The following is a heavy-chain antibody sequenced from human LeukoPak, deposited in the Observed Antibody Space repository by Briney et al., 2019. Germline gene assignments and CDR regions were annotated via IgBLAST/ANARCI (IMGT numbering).Heavy chain of an antibody. V-gene: IGHV3-21*01. CDR2: SSSSSRYI. CDR3: AREEAIGSSWYHTYYFDY. CDR1: GFTFSSYS. Sequence: GGSLRLPCAASGFTFSSYSMNWVREAPGTGQEWVSSSSSSSRYIYYADSVKGRFTISRDNAKNSLYLQMNSLRAEDTAVYYCAREEAIGSSWYHTYYFDYWGQGTLVTVSS. J-gene: IGHJ4*02. D-gene: IGHD6-13*01.